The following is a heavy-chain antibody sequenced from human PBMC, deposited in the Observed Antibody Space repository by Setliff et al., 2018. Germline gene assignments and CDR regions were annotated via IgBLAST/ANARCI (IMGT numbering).Heavy chain of an antibody. CDR1: GDSISSHI. V-gene: IGHV4-4*07. D-gene: IGHD2-15*01. CDR2: LYTSGDT. Sequence: KPSETLSLTCTVSGDSISSHIWTWIRQPAAGEGLEWIGRLYTSGDTDYNPSPKSRVTMSVDTSKNQLSLKLSSVTAADTAVYYCARDRVVVGAGRRGYYFDYWGQGTLVTAPQ. CDR3: ARDRVVVGAGRRGYYFDY. J-gene: IGHJ4*02.